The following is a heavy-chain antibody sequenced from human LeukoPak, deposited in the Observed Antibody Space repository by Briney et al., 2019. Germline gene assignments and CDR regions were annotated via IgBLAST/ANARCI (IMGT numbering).Heavy chain of an antibody. Sequence: ASVKVSCKASVYTVTSHYMHWVRQPPGQGLEWVGLVNPSSSSTLYAQKFQGRVTMTRDMSTTKDYMELSSLRAEDTAVYYCARDNAVRDEAWWFNHWGQGTLVTVSS. CDR2: VNPSSSST. CDR3: ARDNAVRDEAWWFNH. V-gene: IGHV1-46*01. J-gene: IGHJ5*02. CDR1: VYTVTSHY. D-gene: IGHD5-24*01.